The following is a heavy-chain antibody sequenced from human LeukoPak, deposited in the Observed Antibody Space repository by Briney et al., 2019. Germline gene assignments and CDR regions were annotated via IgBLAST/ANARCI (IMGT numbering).Heavy chain of an antibody. CDR2: ISSSGSTI. Sequence: SGGSLRLSCAASGFTFSSYEMNWVRQAPGKGLEWVTYISSSGSTIYYADSVKGRFTISRDNAKNSLYLQMNSLRAEDTAVYYCAREATMVVTPDDAFDIWGQGTMVTVSS. V-gene: IGHV3-48*03. CDR1: GFTFSSYE. J-gene: IGHJ3*02. D-gene: IGHD4-23*01. CDR3: AREATMVVTPDDAFDI.